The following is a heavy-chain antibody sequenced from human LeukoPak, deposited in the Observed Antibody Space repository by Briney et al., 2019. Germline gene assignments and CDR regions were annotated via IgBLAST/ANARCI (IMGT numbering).Heavy chain of an antibody. D-gene: IGHD6-19*01. V-gene: IGHV3-21*01. CDR3: ARSGWSYYFGLDV. J-gene: IGHJ6*02. Sequence: GGSLRLSCAASGFTFSNAWMNWVRQAPGKGLEWVSSIGTSSGNTNYGDSVKGRFTISRDNMKNSVHLQMNSLRAEDTAVYYCARSGWSYYFGLDVWGHGTTVTVSS. CDR1: GFTFSNAW. CDR2: IGTSSGNT.